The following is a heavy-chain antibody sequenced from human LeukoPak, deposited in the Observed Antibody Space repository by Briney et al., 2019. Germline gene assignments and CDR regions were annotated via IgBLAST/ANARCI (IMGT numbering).Heavy chain of an antibody. D-gene: IGHD6-19*01. CDR2: IIPIFGTA. CDR1: GGTFSSYA. J-gene: IGHJ4*01. Sequence: GASVKVSCKASGGTFSSYAISWVRQAPGQGLEWMGGIIPIFGTANYAQKFQGRVTITADESTSTAYMELSSLRSEDTAVYYCARGGPSIAVAGSCRYWGHGTLVTVSS. V-gene: IGHV1-69*01. CDR3: ARGGPSIAVAGSCRY.